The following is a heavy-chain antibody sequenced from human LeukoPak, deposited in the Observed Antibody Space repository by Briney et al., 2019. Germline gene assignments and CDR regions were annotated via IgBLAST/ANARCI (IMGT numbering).Heavy chain of an antibody. CDR3: ARDIGYMDV. J-gene: IGHJ6*03. D-gene: IGHD1-26*01. CDR2: IYDTGSA. CDR1: GGSITNYY. V-gene: IGHV4-59*12. Sequence: SETLSLTCTVSGGSITNYYWSWIRQPPGKGLEWIGYIYDTGSANYNPSLKSRVTMSVDTSKNQFSLKLSSVTAADTAVYYCARDIGYMDVWGKGTTVTVSS.